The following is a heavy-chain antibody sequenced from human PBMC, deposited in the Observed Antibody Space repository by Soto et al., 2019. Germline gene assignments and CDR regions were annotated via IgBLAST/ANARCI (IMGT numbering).Heavy chain of an antibody. D-gene: IGHD2-15*01. Sequence: GSLRLACAASGFTCNNAWMSWVRQAPGKGLEWVGRIKSKTDGGTTDYAAPVKGRFSISRDDSKNTLYLQMNSLKTEDTAVYYCTTVTYSSDGLDYWGQGTLVTVSS. CDR2: IKSKTDGGTT. CDR1: GFTCNNAW. CDR3: TTVTYSSDGLDY. J-gene: IGHJ4*02. V-gene: IGHV3-15*01.